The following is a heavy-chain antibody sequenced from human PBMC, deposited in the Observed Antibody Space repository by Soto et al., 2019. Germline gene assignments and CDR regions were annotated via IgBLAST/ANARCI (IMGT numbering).Heavy chain of an antibody. CDR2: ISTYNSDR. D-gene: IGHD5-18*01. V-gene: IGHV1-18*01. J-gene: IGHJ6*02. Sequence: QLQLVQSGGEVKKPGASMKVSCKASGYTFTSYGINWVRQAPGQGLEWMGWISTYNSDRNHAQKFQGRVTMTTDISAGTAYMELRSLRSDDTAVYYCAREGYSYGNHYGMDVWGQGTTVTVSS. CDR1: GYTFTSYG. CDR3: AREGYSYGNHYGMDV.